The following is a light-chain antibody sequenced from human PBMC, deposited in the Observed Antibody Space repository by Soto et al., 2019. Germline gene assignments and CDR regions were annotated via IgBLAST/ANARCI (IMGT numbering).Light chain of an antibody. CDR3: QQYGSSPT. J-gene: IGKJ1*01. CDR2: DVS. CDR1: QSVSSSY. Sequence: EIVLTQSPGTLSLCPGERATLSCRSSQSVSSSYLAWYQQKPGQAPRLLIYDVSSRATGIPDRFSGSGSGTDFTLTISRLEPEDFAVYYCQQYGSSPTFGQGTKVEIK. V-gene: IGKV3-20*01.